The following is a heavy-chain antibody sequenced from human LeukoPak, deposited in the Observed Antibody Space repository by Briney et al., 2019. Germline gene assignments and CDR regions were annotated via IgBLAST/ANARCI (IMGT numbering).Heavy chain of an antibody. CDR2: IIPIFGTA. D-gene: IGHD1-26*01. CDR3: ARVPSIVGATFDY. V-gene: IGHV1-69*13. J-gene: IGHJ4*02. Sequence: SVKVSCKASGGTFSSYAISWVRQAPGQGLEWMGGIIPIFGTANYAQKFQGRVTITADESTSTVYMELSSLRSEDTAVYYCARVPSIVGATFDYWGQGTLVTVSS. CDR1: GGTFSSYA.